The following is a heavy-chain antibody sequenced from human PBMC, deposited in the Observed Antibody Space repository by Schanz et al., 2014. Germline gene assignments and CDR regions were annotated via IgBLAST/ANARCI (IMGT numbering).Heavy chain of an antibody. J-gene: IGHJ3*02. Sequence: QVQLEESGGGVVQPGGSLRLSCVASGFSFSGFAVHWVRQAPGKGLEWVSIVSHDGFTKHYADSVRGRFTLSRDNSKNTLYLQMNSLRAEDTAVYYCAKDRVRGSSWYHAFDIWGQGTMVTVSS. V-gene: IGHV3-30*04. CDR2: VSHDGFTK. D-gene: IGHD6-13*01. CDR1: GFSFSGFA. CDR3: AKDRVRGSSWYHAFDI.